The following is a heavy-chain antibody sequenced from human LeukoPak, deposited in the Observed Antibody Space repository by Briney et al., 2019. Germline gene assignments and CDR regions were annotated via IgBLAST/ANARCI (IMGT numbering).Heavy chain of an antibody. Sequence: GGSLRLSCAASGFIFKKYWMSWVRQVPGKGLECLANIKEDGSETYYTDSVKGRFTISGDNPKNLLFLQINSLRVEDTAVYYCAREAPRRGETRDGYRWGQGAVVTVSS. CDR1: GFIFKKYW. CDR3: AREAPRRGETRDGYR. J-gene: IGHJ4*02. D-gene: IGHD5-24*01. V-gene: IGHV3-7*01. CDR2: IKEDGSET.